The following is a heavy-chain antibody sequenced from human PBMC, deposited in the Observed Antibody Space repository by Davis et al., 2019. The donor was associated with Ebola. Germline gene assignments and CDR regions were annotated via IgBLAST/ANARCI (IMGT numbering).Heavy chain of an antibody. CDR1: GYTFTGYY. D-gene: IGHD4-17*01. CDR3: ARGGGYYGDPLHY. Sequence: ASVKVSCKASGYTFTGYYMHWVRQAPGQGLEWMGRINSNSGGTNYAQNFQGRVTMTRNTSISTAYMELSSLRSEDTAVYYCARGGGYYGDPLHYWGQGTLVTVSS. J-gene: IGHJ4*02. CDR2: INSNSGGT. V-gene: IGHV1-2*06.